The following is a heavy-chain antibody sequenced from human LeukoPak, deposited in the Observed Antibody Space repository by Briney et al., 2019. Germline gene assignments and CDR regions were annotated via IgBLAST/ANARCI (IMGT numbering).Heavy chain of an antibody. CDR2: IYTSGST. D-gene: IGHD2-2*01. J-gene: IGHJ4*02. Sequence: PSETLSLTCTVSGGSISCYYWSWIRQPAGKGLEWIGRIYTSGSTNYNPSLKSRVTISVDKSKNQFSLKLSSVTAADTAVYYCAREVVPAVFDYWGQGTLVTVSP. CDR3: AREVVPAVFDY. V-gene: IGHV4-4*07. CDR1: GGSISCYY.